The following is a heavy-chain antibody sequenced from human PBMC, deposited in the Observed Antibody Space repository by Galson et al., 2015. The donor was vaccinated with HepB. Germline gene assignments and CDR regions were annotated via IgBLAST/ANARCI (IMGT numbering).Heavy chain of an antibody. CDR3: ASSFCGGDCCSAGIDS. V-gene: IGHV1-3*01. CDR1: GYSFSSYA. Sequence: SVKVSCKASGYSFSSYAMHWVRQAPGQRLEWMGWINAGYGDTKYSQKFQGRVSITRDTSATTAYMEVSGLRSEDTAIYYCASSFCGGDCCSAGIDSWGQGTLVTVSS. D-gene: IGHD2-21*02. CDR2: INAGYGDT. J-gene: IGHJ4*02.